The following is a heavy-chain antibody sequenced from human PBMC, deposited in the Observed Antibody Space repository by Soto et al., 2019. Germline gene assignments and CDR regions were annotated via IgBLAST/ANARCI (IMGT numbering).Heavy chain of an antibody. CDR2: AQPGHSDT. CDR1: GYRFSSFW. Sequence: TGESLKISCQVSGYRFSSFWIGWVRQKPGKGLEWMGIAQPGHSDTRYSPAFQGHVTISADESTNTAYLRWSSLRASDTAMYFCARHGYSSSWYPDHWGQGTLVTVSS. D-gene: IGHD6-13*01. J-gene: IGHJ4*02. CDR3: ARHGYSSSWYPDH. V-gene: IGHV5-51*01.